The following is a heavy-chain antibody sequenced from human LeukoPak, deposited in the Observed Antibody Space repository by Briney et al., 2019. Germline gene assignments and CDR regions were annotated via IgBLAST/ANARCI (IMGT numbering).Heavy chain of an antibody. CDR3: ATGLPNYYDSSGYPDY. Sequence: GASVKVSCKVSGYTLTELSMHWVRQAPGKGLEWTGGFDPEDGETIYAQKFQGRVTMTEDTSTDTAYMELSSLRSEDTAVYYCATGLPNYYDSSGYPDYWGQGTLVTVPS. V-gene: IGHV1-24*01. D-gene: IGHD3-22*01. J-gene: IGHJ4*02. CDR1: GYTLTELS. CDR2: FDPEDGET.